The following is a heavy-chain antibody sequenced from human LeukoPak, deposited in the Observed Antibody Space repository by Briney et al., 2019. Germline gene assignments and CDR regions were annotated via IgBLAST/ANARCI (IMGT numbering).Heavy chain of an antibody. CDR3: ATTYSRSGDDWFDP. V-gene: IGHV4-34*01. J-gene: IGHJ5*02. D-gene: IGHD2-21*01. CDR2: INHSGST. Sequence: SETLSLTCAVYGGSFSGYYWSWIRQPPGKGLEWIGEINHSGSTNYNPSLRSRVTISVDTSKNQFSLKLSSATAADTAIYYCATTYSRSGDDWFDPWGQGILVTVSS. CDR1: GGSFSGYY.